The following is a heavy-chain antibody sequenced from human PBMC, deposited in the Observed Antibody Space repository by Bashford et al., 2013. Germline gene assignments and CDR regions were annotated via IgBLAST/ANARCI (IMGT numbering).Heavy chain of an antibody. J-gene: IGHJ2*01. D-gene: IGHD4-17*01. CDR1: GGTFSSYA. CDR2: IIPIFGTA. V-gene: IGHV1-69*13. Sequence: SVKVSCKASGGTFSSYAISWVRQAPGQGLEWMGGIIPIFGTANYALKFQGRVTITADESTSTAYMELSSLKSEDTAVYYCAVRSPYGDYGSGWYFDRLGPWHPWSTVSS. CDR3: AVRSPYGDYGSGWYFDR.